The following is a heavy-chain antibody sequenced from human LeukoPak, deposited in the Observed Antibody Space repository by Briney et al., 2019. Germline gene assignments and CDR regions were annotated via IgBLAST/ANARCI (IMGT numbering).Heavy chain of an antibody. Sequence: PSESLSLTCAVYGGSFSGYYWSWIRQPPGKGLEWIGEINHGGSTDYNPYLKSRVTISVDTSKNQFSLELNSVTAADTALYYCARTVDTAMVRIFDSWGQGTLVTVSS. CDR3: ARTVDTAMVRIFDS. V-gene: IGHV4-34*01. CDR1: GGSFSGYY. CDR2: INHGGST. J-gene: IGHJ4*02. D-gene: IGHD5-18*01.